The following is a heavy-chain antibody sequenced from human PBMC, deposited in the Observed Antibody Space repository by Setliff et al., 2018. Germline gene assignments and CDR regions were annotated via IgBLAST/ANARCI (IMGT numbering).Heavy chain of an antibody. V-gene: IGHV3-7*01. D-gene: IGHD6-25*01. CDR1: GGSITSGSYC. CDR2: IDPDGIGK. Sequence: PSETLSLTCAVSGGSITSGSYCWSWIRQAPGKGLEWVANIDPDGIGKYYIDSVRGRFTISRDNAQKTLYLHMNNLRADDTAVFYCVPGRGSWGQGALVTVSS. CDR3: VPGRGS. J-gene: IGHJ5*02.